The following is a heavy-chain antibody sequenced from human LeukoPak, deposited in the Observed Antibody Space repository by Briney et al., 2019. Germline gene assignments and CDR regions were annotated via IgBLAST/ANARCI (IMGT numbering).Heavy chain of an antibody. Sequence: ASVKVSCKASGYSFTTYAMNWVRQAPGQGLEWMGWMNTDTGNPTYAQGFTGQLVFSLDTSVNTAYLQINSLKAEDTAVYYCARGSGNGGRFWFDPWGQGTLVTVSS. CDR2: MNTDTGNP. D-gene: IGHD5-12*01. J-gene: IGHJ5*02. CDR1: GYSFTTYA. CDR3: ARGSGNGGRFWFDP. V-gene: IGHV7-4-1*02.